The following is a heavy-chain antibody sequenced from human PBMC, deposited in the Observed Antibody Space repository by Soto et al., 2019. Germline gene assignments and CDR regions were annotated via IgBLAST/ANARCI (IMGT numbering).Heavy chain of an antibody. J-gene: IGHJ4*02. V-gene: IGHV4-31*03. CDR2: IYYSGST. Sequence: SETLSLTCTVSGGSISRGDHYWSWIRQHPGKGLEWIGYIYYSGSTYYNPSLKSRVTISVDTSKNQFSLKLSSVTAADTAVYYCAREKTTAGDFDYWGQGTLVTVSS. CDR3: AREKTTAGDFDY. D-gene: IGHD4-17*01. CDR1: GGSISRGDHY.